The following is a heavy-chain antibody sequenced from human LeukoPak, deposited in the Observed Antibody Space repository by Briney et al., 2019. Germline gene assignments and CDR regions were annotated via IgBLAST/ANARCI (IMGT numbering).Heavy chain of an antibody. J-gene: IGHJ4*02. CDR1: GFSFDDYG. CDR2: INWSGGTT. Sequence: GGSLRLTCAASGFSFDDYGMSWVRQAPGKGLEWVSGINWSGGTTGYVDSVRGRFTTSRDNAKNSLYLQMNGLRAEDTALYYCARKLSSGSYPFDYWGQGTLVTVSS. D-gene: IGHD1-26*01. V-gene: IGHV3-20*04. CDR3: ARKLSSGSYPFDY.